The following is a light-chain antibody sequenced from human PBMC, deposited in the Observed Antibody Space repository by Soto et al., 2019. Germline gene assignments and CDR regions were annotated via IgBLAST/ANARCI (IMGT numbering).Light chain of an antibody. CDR3: QQYGSSPLT. CDR2: SAS. CDR1: QSVSSDY. Sequence: EVVLTQSPGTLSLSPGDRATLSCRASQSVSSDYLAWYQQRPGQAPRLLIYSASSRATGFPDRFTGSGSGTDFTLTISRLEPEDFAVYYCQQYGSSPLTFGGGTKVDIK. J-gene: IGKJ4*01. V-gene: IGKV3-20*01.